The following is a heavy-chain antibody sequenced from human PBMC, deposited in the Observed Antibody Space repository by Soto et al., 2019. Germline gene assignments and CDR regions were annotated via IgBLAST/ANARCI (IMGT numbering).Heavy chain of an antibody. J-gene: IGHJ5*02. CDR3: ARGRDYVFWGGLNWFDP. Sequence: ASVKVSCKASGYPFTSYDIIWVRQATGQGLEWMGWLNPNSGDTGYAQKFQGRVTMTGRISISTAYMELSSLRSEDTAVYYCARGRDYVFWGGLNWFDPWGQGTLVTVSS. D-gene: IGHD3-3*01. CDR1: GYPFTSYD. V-gene: IGHV1-8*01. CDR2: LNPNSGDT.